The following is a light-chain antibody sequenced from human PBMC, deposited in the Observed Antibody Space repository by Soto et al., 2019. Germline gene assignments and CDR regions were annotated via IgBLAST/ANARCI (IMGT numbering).Light chain of an antibody. V-gene: IGKV1-27*01. CDR1: QGIGHS. J-gene: IGKJ5*01. CDR3: QKYGSAPIT. CDR2: AAS. Sequence: DIQMTQSPSSLSASVGDRVTITCRASQGIGHSLAWYQQKPGKVPELLIFAASTLQSGVPSRFSGSGSGTDFTLTISSLQTEDVATYYCQKYGSAPITFGQGTRLEIK.